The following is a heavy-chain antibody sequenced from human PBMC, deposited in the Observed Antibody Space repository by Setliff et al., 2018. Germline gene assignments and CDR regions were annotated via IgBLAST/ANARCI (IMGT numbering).Heavy chain of an antibody. V-gene: IGHV3-30*02. CDR2: IRHDGNNK. Sequence: PVGSLRLSCAASGFIFSNYGMHWVRQAPGKGLEWVAFIRHDGNNKYYKDSVRGRFTLSRDTSKNTVYLLMNSLRPEDTAVYYCAKELIEVMMTGLEFWGQGSMVTVSS. J-gene: IGHJ4*02. CDR3: AKELIEVMMTGLEF. CDR1: GFIFSNYG. D-gene: IGHD3-22*01.